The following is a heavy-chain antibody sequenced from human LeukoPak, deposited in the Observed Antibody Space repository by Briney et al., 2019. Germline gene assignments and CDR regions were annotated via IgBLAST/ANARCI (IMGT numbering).Heavy chain of an antibody. CDR2: ISGSGSII. CDR1: GFTFSDYY. CDR3: AREARWLQSKPLDY. V-gene: IGHV3-11*04. J-gene: IGHJ4*02. D-gene: IGHD5-24*01. Sequence: GGSLRLSCAASGFTFSDYYMTWIRQAPGKGLEWVSYISGSGSIIKYADSMKGRFTISRDNAKNSLYLQMKSLRAEDTAVYYCAREARWLQSKPLDYWGQGTLVTASS.